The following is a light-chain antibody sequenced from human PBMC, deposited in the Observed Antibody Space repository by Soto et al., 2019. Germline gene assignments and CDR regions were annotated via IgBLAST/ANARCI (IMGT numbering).Light chain of an antibody. CDR1: QSISSW. CDR3: QLYNSYSWT. V-gene: IGKV1-5*01. Sequence: DIQMTQSPSTLSASVGDRVTITCRASQSISSWLAWYQQKPGKAPKLLIYDASSLESGVPSRFGSSRSGTGVTLTVCRLQPDDFASYYCQLYNSYSWTFRQGT. CDR2: DAS. J-gene: IGKJ1*01.